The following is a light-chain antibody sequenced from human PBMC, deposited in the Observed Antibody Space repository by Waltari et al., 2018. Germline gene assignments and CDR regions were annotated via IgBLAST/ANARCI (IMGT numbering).Light chain of an antibody. V-gene: IGLV1-44*01. CDR2: SNN. Sequence: QSVLTQPPSASGTPGQRVTISCSGRSSNIGSNTVNWYQQLPGTAPKLLIYSNNQRPSGVPDRFSGSKSGTSASLAISGLRSEVEADYYCATWDDSLKGPVFGGGTKLTVL. CDR1: SSNIGSNT. J-gene: IGLJ2*01. CDR3: ATWDDSLKGPV.